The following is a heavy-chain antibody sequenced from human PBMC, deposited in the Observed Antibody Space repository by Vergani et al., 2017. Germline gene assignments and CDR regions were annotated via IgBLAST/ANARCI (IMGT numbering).Heavy chain of an antibody. CDR2: INTNTGNP. V-gene: IGHV7-4-1*02. CDR3: ARVGSSSQGYYFDY. Sequence: QVQLVQSGAEVKKPGASVKVSCKASGYTFTGYYMHWVRQAPGQGLEWMGWINTNTGNPTYAQGFTGRFVFSLDTSVSTAYLQISSLKAEDTAVYYCARVGSSSQGYYFDYWGQGTLVTVSS. J-gene: IGHJ4*02. CDR1: GYTFTGYY. D-gene: IGHD6-13*01.